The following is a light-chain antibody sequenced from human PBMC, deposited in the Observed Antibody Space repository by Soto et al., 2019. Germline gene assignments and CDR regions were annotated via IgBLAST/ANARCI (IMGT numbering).Light chain of an antibody. J-gene: IGKJ5*01. CDR2: DTS. V-gene: IGKV3-11*01. CDR1: QSVSSY. Sequence: EIVMAQSPATLSVSPGGRATLSCRAGQSVSSYLAWYQQKPGQAPRLLIYDTSIRASGIPARFSGSGSGTDFTLTISSLDPEDSAVYYCQQRSNRPLTFGQGTRLEIK. CDR3: QQRSNRPLT.